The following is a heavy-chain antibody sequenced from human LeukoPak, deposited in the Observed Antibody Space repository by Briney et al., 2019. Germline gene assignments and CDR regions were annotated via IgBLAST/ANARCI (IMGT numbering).Heavy chain of an antibody. D-gene: IGHD3-10*01. CDR1: GFTFSSYR. J-gene: IGHJ4*02. CDR3: ARDGDPLGVPCWGRPVDY. CDR2: ISRSAGNT. V-gene: IGHV3-21*01. Sequence: GGSLRLSCAASGFTFSSYRMRWVRQAPGKGLEWVSYISRSAGNTYYADSVKGRFTISRDNAKNSLYLQMDSLRAEDTAVYYCARDGDPLGVPCWGRPVDYWGQGTLVTVSS.